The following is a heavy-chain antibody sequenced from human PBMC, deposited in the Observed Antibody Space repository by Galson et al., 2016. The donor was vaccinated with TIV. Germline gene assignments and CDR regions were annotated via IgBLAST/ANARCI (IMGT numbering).Heavy chain of an antibody. CDR2: MNPNSANT. CDR3: VRTPYGDSFGWYFDL. J-gene: IGHJ2*01. Sequence: SVKVSCKASGYTFTSYDIHWVRQATGQGLEWMGWMNPNSANTGFAQKFQGRVTMTRNTSITTAYMELSSLRSEDTAVYYCVRTPYGDSFGWYFDLWGRGTLVTVSS. D-gene: IGHD4-17*01. CDR1: GYTFTSYD. V-gene: IGHV1-8*01.